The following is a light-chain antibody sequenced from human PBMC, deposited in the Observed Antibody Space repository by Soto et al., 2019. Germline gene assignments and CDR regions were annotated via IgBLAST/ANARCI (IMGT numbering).Light chain of an antibody. Sequence: DIQMTPSPSTLSASVGDRITITCRASQSINTWLAWYQQKPGEAPKLLIYDGSTLERGVPSRFSGSGSGTEFTLTISRLQPDDFGTFYCQQYKTYYRTFGQGTTVEV. CDR1: QSINTW. CDR2: DGS. J-gene: IGKJ1*01. CDR3: QQYKTYYRT. V-gene: IGKV1-5*03.